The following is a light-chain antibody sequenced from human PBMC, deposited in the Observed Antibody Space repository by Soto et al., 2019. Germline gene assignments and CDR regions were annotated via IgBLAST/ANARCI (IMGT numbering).Light chain of an antibody. V-gene: IGLV1-44*01. CDR2: SYN. J-gene: IGLJ1*01. CDR1: SSNIGSNT. Sequence: QSVLTQPPSASGTPGQRVTISCSGSSSNIGSNTVNWYQQLPGTAPKLLIYSYNQRPSGVPDRFSGSKSVTSASLAISGLQSEDEADYYCAAWEDSLNDLFGTGTKLTVL. CDR3: AAWEDSLNDL.